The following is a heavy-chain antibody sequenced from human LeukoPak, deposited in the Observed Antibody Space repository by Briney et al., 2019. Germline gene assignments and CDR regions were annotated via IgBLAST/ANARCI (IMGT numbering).Heavy chain of an antibody. Sequence: RASVKDSCKASGYTFTSYDINWVRQATGQGLEWMGWMNPNSGNTGYAQKFQGRVTMTRNTSISTAYMELSSLRSEDTAVYYCASMLRWSVYYYGMDVWGQGTTVTVSS. CDR3: ASMLRWSVYYYGMDV. CDR2: MNPNSGNT. D-gene: IGHD4-23*01. J-gene: IGHJ6*02. V-gene: IGHV1-8*01. CDR1: GYTFTSYD.